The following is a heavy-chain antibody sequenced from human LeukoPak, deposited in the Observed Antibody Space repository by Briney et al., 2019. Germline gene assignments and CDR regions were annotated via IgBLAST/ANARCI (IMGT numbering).Heavy chain of an antibody. D-gene: IGHD6-13*01. Sequence: GRSLRLSCAASGFTFSSYAVHWVRQAPGKGLEWVAVISYDGSDKYYADSVKGRFTISRDNSQNTLYLQMNSLRAEDTAVYYCARGSSSWLSYFDCCGQGTLVTASS. CDR2: ISYDGSDK. CDR3: ARGSSSWLSYFDC. V-gene: IGHV3-30*04. J-gene: IGHJ4*02. CDR1: GFTFSSYA.